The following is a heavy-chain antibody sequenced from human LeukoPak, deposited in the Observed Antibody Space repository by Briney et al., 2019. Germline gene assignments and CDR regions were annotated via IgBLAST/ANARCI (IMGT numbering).Heavy chain of an antibody. CDR3: ARSTPTSKQLVY. J-gene: IGHJ4*02. V-gene: IGHV4-61*02. D-gene: IGHD2-2*01. CDR2: IYTSGST. Sequence: PSETLSLTCTVSGGSISSGSYYWSWIRQPAGKGLEWIGRIYTSGSTNYNPSLKSRVTISVDTSKNQFSLKLSSVTAADTAVYYCARSTPTSKQLVYWGQGTLVTVSS. CDR1: GGSISSGSYY.